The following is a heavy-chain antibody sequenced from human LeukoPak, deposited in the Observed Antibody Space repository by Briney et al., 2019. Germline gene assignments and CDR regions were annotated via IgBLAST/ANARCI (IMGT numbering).Heavy chain of an antibody. Sequence: SETLSLTCTVSGGSISSSSYYWGWIRQPPGKGLEWIGSIYYSGSTYYNPSLKSRVTISVDTSKNQFSLKLSSVTAADTAVYYRARHSPSTYYYDSSGYVSLNDAFDIWGQGTMVTVSS. D-gene: IGHD3-22*01. J-gene: IGHJ3*02. CDR1: GGSISSSSYY. V-gene: IGHV4-39*01. CDR2: IYYSGST. CDR3: ARHSPSTYYYDSSGYVSLNDAFDI.